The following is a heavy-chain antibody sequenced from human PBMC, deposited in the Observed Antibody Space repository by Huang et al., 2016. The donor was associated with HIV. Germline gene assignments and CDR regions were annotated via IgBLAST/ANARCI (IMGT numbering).Heavy chain of an antibody. CDR2: SNPSTEKS. Sequence: QVRLVQSGSELKKPGASVKISCKTSGYMFASYTIQWVRTDPGQGLDGIGWSNPSTEKSASAPGCTGRLLMSYDTAINMAYLEINGLESQDTAVYFCGRGGGGGSWQTPLVWLDPWGQGTLISVSS. CDR1: GYMFASYT. J-gene: IGHJ5*02. CDR3: GRGGGGGSWQTPLVWLDP. D-gene: IGHD2-15*01. V-gene: IGHV7-4-1*04.